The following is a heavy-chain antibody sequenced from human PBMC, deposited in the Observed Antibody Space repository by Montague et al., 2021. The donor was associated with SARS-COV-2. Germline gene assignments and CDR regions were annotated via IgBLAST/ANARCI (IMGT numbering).Heavy chain of an antibody. D-gene: IGHD5-24*01. J-gene: IGHJ3*02. CDR2: INHSGST. CDR1: GGSFSGYY. Sequence: SETLSLTCAVYGGSFSGYYWSWIRQPPGKGLEWIGEINHSGSTNYNPSLKSRVTISVDTSKNQFSLKLSSVTAADTAVYYCARGSKKISKRWLHFDDAFDIWGQGTMVTVSS. V-gene: IGHV4-34*01. CDR3: ARGSKKISKRWLHFDDAFDI.